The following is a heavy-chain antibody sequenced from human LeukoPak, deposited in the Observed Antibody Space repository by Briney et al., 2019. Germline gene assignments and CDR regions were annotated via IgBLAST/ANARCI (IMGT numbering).Heavy chain of an antibody. J-gene: IGHJ4*02. CDR3: AHSLIAGSFDY. CDR2: IYWDDDK. Sequence: SGPTLVKPTQTLTLACTFSGFSLSTSGVGVGCIPQPPGKALEWLALIYWDDDKRYSPSLKSRLTITKDTSKNQVVLTMTNMDPVDTATYYCAHSLIAGSFDYWGQGTLVTVSS. V-gene: IGHV2-5*02. CDR1: GFSLSTSGVG. D-gene: IGHD1-14*01.